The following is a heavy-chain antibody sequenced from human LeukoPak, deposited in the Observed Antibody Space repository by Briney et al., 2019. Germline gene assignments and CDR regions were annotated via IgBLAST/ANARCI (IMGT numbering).Heavy chain of an antibody. Sequence: ASVKVSCKASGYTFTGYYMHWVRQATGQGLEWMGWMNPNSGNTGYAQKFQGRVTMTRNTSISTAYMELSSLRSEDTAVYYCARGPRYYYYMDVWGKGTTVTISS. CDR3: ARGPRYYYYMDV. V-gene: IGHV1-8*02. J-gene: IGHJ6*03. CDR2: MNPNSGNT. CDR1: GYTFTGYY.